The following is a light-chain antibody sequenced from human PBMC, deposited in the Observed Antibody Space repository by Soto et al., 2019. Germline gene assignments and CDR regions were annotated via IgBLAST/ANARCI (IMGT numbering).Light chain of an antibody. CDR1: SSDVGGYNY. CDR3: SSYTSSSTLGV. V-gene: IGLV2-14*01. Sequence: QSALTQPASVSGSPGQSITISCTGTSSDVGGYNYVSWYQQHPGKAPKLMIYDVSNRPSGVSNRFSGSKSGNTASLTISGLQAEDEADYYCSSYTSSSTLGVFGGGTQLPSS. J-gene: IGLJ7*01. CDR2: DVS.